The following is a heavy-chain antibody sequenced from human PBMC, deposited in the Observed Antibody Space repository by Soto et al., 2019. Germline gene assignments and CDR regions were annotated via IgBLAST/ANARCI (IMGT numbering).Heavy chain of an antibody. CDR2: ISAYNGNT. CDR1: GYTFTSYG. D-gene: IGHD2-21*01. Sequence: QVQLVQSGAEVKKPGASVKVSCKASGYTFTSYGISWVRQAPGQGLEWMGWISAYNGNTNYAQKLQGRVTMTTDTSPSTAYMELRSLRSDDTAVYYCARDPPGGEGVYYYYGMDVWGQGTTVTVSS. V-gene: IGHV1-18*01. J-gene: IGHJ6*02. CDR3: ARDPPGGEGVYYYYGMDV.